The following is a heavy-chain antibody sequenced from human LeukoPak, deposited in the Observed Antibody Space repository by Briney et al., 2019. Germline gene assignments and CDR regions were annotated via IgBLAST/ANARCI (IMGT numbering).Heavy chain of an antibody. J-gene: IGHJ3*02. CDR1: GGSISNYY. CDR3: ARPPSKYYYDSSGNAFDI. Sequence: SETLSLTCTVSGGSISNYYWGWIRQAPGKGLEWIGSIYYSGNTYYNPSLKSRVTISVDTSKNQFSLKLSSVTAADTAVYYCARPPSKYYYDSSGNAFDIWGQGTMVTVSS. D-gene: IGHD3-22*01. V-gene: IGHV4-39*07. CDR2: IYYSGNT.